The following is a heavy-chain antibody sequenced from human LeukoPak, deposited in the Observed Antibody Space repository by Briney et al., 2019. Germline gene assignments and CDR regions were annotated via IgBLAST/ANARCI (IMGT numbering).Heavy chain of an antibody. CDR2: IYPGDSDT. V-gene: IGHV5-51*01. CDR1: GYSFTSYW. CDR3: ARRAYYYDSSGYHEYFQH. J-gene: IGHJ1*01. D-gene: IGHD3-22*01. Sequence: GESLKISCKGSGYSFTSYWSGWVRQMPGKGLEWMGIIYPGDSDTRYSPSFQGQVTISIDKSISTAYLQWNSLKASDTAMYYCARRAYYYDSSGYHEYFQHWGQGTLVTVSS.